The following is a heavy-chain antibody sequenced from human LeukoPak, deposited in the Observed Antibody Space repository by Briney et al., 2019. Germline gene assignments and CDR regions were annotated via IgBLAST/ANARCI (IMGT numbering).Heavy chain of an antibody. CDR1: GFTFSNYF. CDR2: ISSTSSYI. V-gene: IGHV3-21*01. CDR3: ARGLCGGDCYSD. J-gene: IGHJ4*02. Sequence: PGGSLRLSCAASGFTFSNYFMNWVRHAPGKGLEWVSAISSTSSYIYYADSVTGRFTISRDNAKNSLYLEMNSLRAEDTAAYYCARGLCGGDCYSDWGQGTLVTVSS. D-gene: IGHD2-21*02.